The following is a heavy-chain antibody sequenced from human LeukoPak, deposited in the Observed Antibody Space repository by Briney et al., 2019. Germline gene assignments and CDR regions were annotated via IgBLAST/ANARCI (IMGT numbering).Heavy chain of an antibody. CDR1: GYTFISYS. CDR2: INTNTGNP. D-gene: IGHD4-17*01. Sequence: ASVKVSCKASGYTFISYSMNWVRQAPGQGLEWMGWINTNTGNPTYAQGFTGRFVFSLDTSVSTAYLQISSLKAEDTAVYYCARDRTVTTRLSLNWFDPWGQGTLVTVSS. V-gene: IGHV7-4-1*02. J-gene: IGHJ5*02. CDR3: ARDRTVTTRLSLNWFDP.